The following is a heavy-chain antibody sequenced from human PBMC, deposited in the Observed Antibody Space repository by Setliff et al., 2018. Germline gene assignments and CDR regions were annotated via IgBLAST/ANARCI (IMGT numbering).Heavy chain of an antibody. CDR3: ARDRSPIGVSDTFDI. CDR1: GYSFQRYG. Sequence: GASVKVSCKASGYSFQRYGINWLRQAPGQGLEWMGRIIPIFGTANYAQKFQGRVTITADESTSTAYMELSSLRSEDTAVYYCARDRSPIGVSDTFDIWGQGTMVTVSS. D-gene: IGHD2-21*01. CDR2: IIPIFGTA. V-gene: IGHV1-69*13. J-gene: IGHJ3*02.